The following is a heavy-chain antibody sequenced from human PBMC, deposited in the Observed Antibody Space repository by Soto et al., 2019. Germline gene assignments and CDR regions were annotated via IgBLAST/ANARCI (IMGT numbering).Heavy chain of an antibody. J-gene: IGHJ4*02. V-gene: IGHV1-69*01. CDR3: ARGGRLAAAGYFDY. Sequence: QVQLVQSGAEVKKPGSSVKVSCKASGGTFSSYAISWVRQAPGQGLEWMGGSIPIFGTANYAQKFQGRVTITADESTSTAYMELSSLRSEDTAVYYCARGGRLAAAGYFDYWGQGTLVTVSS. D-gene: IGHD6-13*01. CDR2: SIPIFGTA. CDR1: GGTFSSYA.